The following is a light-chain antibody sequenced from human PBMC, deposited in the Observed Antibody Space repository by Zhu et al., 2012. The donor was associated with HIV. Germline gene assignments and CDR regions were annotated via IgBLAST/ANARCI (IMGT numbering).Light chain of an antibody. V-gene: IGKV1-9*01. CDR1: ESIGRY. Sequence: QLTQSPAFLSASVGDRVTITCRASESIGRYLAWYQQKPGTAPKLLIYDTSTLQSGVPSTFSGSGSGTEFTLTISSLRPEDFATYYCQQLSGYPLFIYGPWDQ. J-gene: IGKJ3*01. CDR3: QQLSGYPLFI. CDR2: DTS.